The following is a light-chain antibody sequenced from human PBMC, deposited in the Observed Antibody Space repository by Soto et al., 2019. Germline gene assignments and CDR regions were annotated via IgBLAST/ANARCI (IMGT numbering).Light chain of an antibody. Sequence: DIQMTQSPSTLSASVGDRVTIACRASQSISVCLAWYQQKPGKAPNLLIYTASRLESGVPSRFSGSGSETEFTLTISGLQPGDSATYYCQQYYSYSPTFGQGTKVDIK. CDR3: QQYYSYSPT. CDR2: TAS. V-gene: IGKV1-5*03. J-gene: IGKJ1*01. CDR1: QSISVC.